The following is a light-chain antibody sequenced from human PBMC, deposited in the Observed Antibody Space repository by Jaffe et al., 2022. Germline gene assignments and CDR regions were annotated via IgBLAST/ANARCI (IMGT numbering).Light chain of an antibody. CDR2: DVS. J-gene: IGLJ2*01. CDR1: SRDVGTYDY. CDR3: CSYVPNYSVA. Sequence: QSALTQPRSVSGSPGQSVTISCTGTSRDVGTYDYVSWYQHHPGKAPKVMIYDVSKRPSGVPDRFSGSKSGNTASLTITGLQAEDEADYYCCSYVPNYSVAFGGGTKLTVL. V-gene: IGLV2-11*01.